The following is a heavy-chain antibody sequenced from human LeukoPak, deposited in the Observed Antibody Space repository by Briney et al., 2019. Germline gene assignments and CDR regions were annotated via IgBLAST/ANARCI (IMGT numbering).Heavy chain of an antibody. Sequence: PETLSLTCTVSGGSISSYYWSWIRQPPGKGLEWIGYIYYSGSTNYNPSLKSRVTISVDTSKNQFSLKLSSVTAADTAVYYCARSTWEPRDAFDIWGQGTMVTVSS. V-gene: IGHV4-59*08. CDR2: IYYSGST. CDR1: GGSISSYY. D-gene: IGHD1-26*01. CDR3: ARSTWEPRDAFDI. J-gene: IGHJ3*02.